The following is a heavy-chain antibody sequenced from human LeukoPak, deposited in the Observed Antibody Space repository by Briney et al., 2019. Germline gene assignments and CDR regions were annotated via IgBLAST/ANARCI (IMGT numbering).Heavy chain of an antibody. CDR1: GGSFSGYY. V-gene: IGHV4-34*01. CDR3: ARGRRHIVVVPAAKDGMDV. CDR2: INHSGST. Sequence: SETLSLTCAVYGGSFSGYYWSWIRQPPGKGLEWIGEINHSGSTNYNPSLKSRVTILVDTSKNQFSLKLSSVTAADTAVYYCARGRRHIVVVPAAKDGMDVWGKGTTVTVSS. D-gene: IGHD2-2*01. J-gene: IGHJ6*04.